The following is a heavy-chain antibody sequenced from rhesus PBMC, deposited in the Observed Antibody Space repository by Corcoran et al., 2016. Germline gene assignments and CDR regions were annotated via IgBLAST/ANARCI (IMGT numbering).Heavy chain of an antibody. CDR3: AREGGYSYFDY. Sequence: QVQLQESGPGWVKPSETLSLTCAVSGGSISSSYRWSWIRPPPGKGTEWIGYIYGSSTRTNYNPALKRRVTISKDTSKNQCSLKLGSVTAADTAGYYCAREGGYSYFDYWGQGVLVTVSS. V-gene: IGHV4S10*01. D-gene: IGHD5-24*01. CDR2: IYGSSTRT. J-gene: IGHJ4*01. CDR1: GGSISSSYR.